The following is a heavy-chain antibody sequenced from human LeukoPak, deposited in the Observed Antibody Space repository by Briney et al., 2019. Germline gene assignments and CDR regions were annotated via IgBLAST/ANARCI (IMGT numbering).Heavy chain of an antibody. J-gene: IGHJ4*02. CDR2: IYSGGTT. CDR3: AAGYNYGYLDY. Sequence: GGSLRLSCAASGFTVSGNFMSWVRQAPGKELECVSVIYSGGTTYYADSVKGRFTISRDNSKNTLYLQMDSLRAGDTAVYYCAAGYNYGYLDYWGQGNLVTVSS. D-gene: IGHD5-18*01. V-gene: IGHV3-66*01. CDR1: GFTVSGNF.